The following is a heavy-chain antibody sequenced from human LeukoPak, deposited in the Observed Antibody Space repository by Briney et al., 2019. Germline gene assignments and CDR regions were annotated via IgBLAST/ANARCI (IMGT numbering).Heavy chain of an antibody. CDR1: GFTFSDYW. CDR3: ARRGGSSSRRSPIDY. J-gene: IGHJ4*02. Sequence: AGGSLRLSCTASGFTFSDYWMTWVRQAPGKGPEWVANIKQDGSQRYYVDSVRGRFTISRDNAKNSLFLQMNGPRAEDTAVYYCARRGGSSSRRSPIDYWGQGTLVTVSS. V-gene: IGHV3-7*01. CDR2: IKQDGSQR. D-gene: IGHD6-6*01.